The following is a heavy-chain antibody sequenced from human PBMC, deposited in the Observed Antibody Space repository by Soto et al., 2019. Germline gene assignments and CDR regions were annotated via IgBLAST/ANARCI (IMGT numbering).Heavy chain of an antibody. V-gene: IGHV3-23*01. Sequence: EVQLLESGGGLVQPGGSLRLSCAASGFTFSRYAMRWVRQAPVKGLEWVSAISGSGGNTYYADSVKGRFTISRDNSKNTLYLQMNSLRAEDTAVYYCARRSSGSYYDYWGQGTLVTVSS. CDR2: ISGSGGNT. J-gene: IGHJ4*02. CDR1: GFTFSRYA. CDR3: ARRSSGSYYDY. D-gene: IGHD1-26*01.